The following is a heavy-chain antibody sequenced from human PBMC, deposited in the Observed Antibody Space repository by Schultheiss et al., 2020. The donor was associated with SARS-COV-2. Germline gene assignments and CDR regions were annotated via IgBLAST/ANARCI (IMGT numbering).Heavy chain of an antibody. D-gene: IGHD5-24*01. CDR3: AREGEMATRGLDY. CDR1: GFTFSSYS. V-gene: IGHV3-30*12. Sequence: GGSLRLSCSASGFTFSSYSMNWVRQAPGKGLEWVAVISFDGSDEYYADSVKGRFTISRDNSKNTLYLQMNSLRAEDTAVYYCAREGEMATRGLDYWGQGTLVTVAS. J-gene: IGHJ4*02. CDR2: ISFDGSDE.